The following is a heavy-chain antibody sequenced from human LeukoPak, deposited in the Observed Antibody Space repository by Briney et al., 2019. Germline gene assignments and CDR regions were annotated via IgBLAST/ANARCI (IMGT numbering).Heavy chain of an antibody. V-gene: IGHV3-48*01. D-gene: IGHD1-26*01. CDR2: ISSSSSTI. J-gene: IGHJ4*02. CDR1: GFTFSSYS. CDR3: ARPKSSYLIGLIDY. Sequence: GGSLRLSCAASGFTFSSYSMNWVRQAPGKGLEWVSYISSSSSTIYYADSVKGRFTISRDNAKNSLYLQMNSLRAEDTAVYYCARPKSSYLIGLIDYWGQGTLVTVSS.